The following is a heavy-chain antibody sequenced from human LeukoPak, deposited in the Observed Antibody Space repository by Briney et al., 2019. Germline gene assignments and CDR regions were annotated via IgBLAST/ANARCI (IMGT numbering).Heavy chain of an antibody. CDR3: RKGGWATIGPPKD. J-gene: IGHJ4*02. CDR1: GLSFRCHA. D-gene: IGHD5-24*01. CDR2: INDDGSLT. V-gene: IGHV3-64D*08. Sequence: RESLRHSCSAAGLSFRCHAMQWVRQATGKGLEYVSSINDDGSLTYNADSVRGSFTISRNNSKNTVYLQMNNLRPDDSAVYNCRKGGWATIGPPKDWGQGTQVSVSS.